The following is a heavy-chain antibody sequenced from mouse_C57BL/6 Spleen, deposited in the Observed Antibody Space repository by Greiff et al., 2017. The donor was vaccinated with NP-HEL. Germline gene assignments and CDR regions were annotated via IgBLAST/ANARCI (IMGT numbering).Heavy chain of an antibody. D-gene: IGHD1-1*01. CDR3: ANYYGSSQFSYYAMDY. J-gene: IGHJ4*01. CDR2: IYPGSGST. Sequence: QVQLQQPGAELVKPGASVKMSCKASGYTFTSYWITWVKQRPGQGLEWIGDIYPGSGSTNYNEKFKSKATLTVDTSSSTAYMQLSSLTSEDSAVYYCANYYGSSQFSYYAMDYWGQGTSVTVSS. V-gene: IGHV1-55*01. CDR1: GYTFTSYW.